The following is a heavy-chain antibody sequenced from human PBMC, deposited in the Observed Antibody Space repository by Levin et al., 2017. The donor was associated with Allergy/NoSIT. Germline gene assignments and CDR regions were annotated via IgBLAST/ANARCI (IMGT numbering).Heavy chain of an antibody. CDR1: GITFSTYA. J-gene: IGHJ2*01. CDR2: ISGSGEST. Sequence: GESLKISCAASGITFSTYAMNWVRQAPGKGLEWVSVISGSGESTYYADSVRGRFTISRDNSKNTLHLQMNSLRAEDAAVYYCAKGVTTMLWWYFDLWGRGTLVTVSS. V-gene: IGHV3-23*01. CDR3: AKGVTTMLWWYFDL. D-gene: IGHD5-12*01.